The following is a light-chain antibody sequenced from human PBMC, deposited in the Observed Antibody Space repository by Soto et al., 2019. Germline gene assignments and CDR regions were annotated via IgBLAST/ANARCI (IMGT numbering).Light chain of an antibody. CDR2: GAS. J-gene: IGKJ1*01. CDR3: QQYGSSPRT. CDR1: QSVSSSY. Sequence: EIVLMQFPGTLSLSPGERATLSCRASQSVSSSYLAWYQQKPGQAPRLLIYGASSRATGIPDRFSGSGSGTDFTLTISRLEPEDFAVYYCQQYGSSPRTFGQGTKMDIK. V-gene: IGKV3-20*01.